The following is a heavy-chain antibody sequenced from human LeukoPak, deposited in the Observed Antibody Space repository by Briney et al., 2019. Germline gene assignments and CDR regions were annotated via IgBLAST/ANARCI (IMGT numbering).Heavy chain of an antibody. J-gene: IGHJ3*02. Sequence: EASETLSLTCAVYGGSFSGYYWSWIRQPPGKGLEWIGEINHSGSTNYNPSLKSRVTISVDTSKNQFSLKLSSVTAADTAVYYCARRPLNWGSGAFDIWGQGTMVTVSS. CDR3: ARRPLNWGSGAFDI. D-gene: IGHD7-27*01. V-gene: IGHV4-34*01. CDR1: GGSFSGYY. CDR2: INHSGST.